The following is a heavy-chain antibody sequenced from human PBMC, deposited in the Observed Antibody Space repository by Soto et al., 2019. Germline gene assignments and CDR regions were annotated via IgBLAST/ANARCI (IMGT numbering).Heavy chain of an antibody. V-gene: IGHV4-59*01. CDR3: ARVPAIRSPNWFYP. D-gene: IGHD3-3*01. CDR2: IFYSGST. J-gene: IGHJ5*02. Sequence: SETLSLTCTVSGDSISNYFWSWIRQPPGKGLEWVGSIFYSGSTSYNPSLKSRITISVDRSNNQFSLKLSSVSTADTAMYYCARVPAIRSPNWFYPWGQGTLVTVSS. CDR1: GDSISNYF.